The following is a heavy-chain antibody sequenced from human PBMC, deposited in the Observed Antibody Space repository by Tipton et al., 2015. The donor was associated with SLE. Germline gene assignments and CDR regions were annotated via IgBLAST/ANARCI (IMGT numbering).Heavy chain of an antibody. D-gene: IGHD2-15*01. Sequence: TLSLTCAVYGGSFSGYYWSWIRQPPGKGLEWIGEINHSGSTNYNPSLKSRVTISVDTSKNQFSLQLNSVTPEDTAVYYCAREDIVSRYYYYMDVWGKGTTVTVSS. CDR1: GGSFSGYY. CDR3: AREDIVSRYYYYMDV. V-gene: IGHV4-34*01. J-gene: IGHJ6*03. CDR2: INHSGST.